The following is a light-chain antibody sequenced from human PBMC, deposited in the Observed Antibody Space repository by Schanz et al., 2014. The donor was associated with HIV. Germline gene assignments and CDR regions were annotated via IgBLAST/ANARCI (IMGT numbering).Light chain of an antibody. V-gene: IGLV2-14*03. CDR3: SSYTTSSTLV. J-gene: IGLJ2*01. Sequence: QSALTQPPSASGSPGQSVTISCTETSGDVGRYDYVSWYQQHPGQAPKLLIYDVTYRPSGISNRFSGSKSGYTASLTISGLQADDEADYYCSSYTTSSTLVFGGGTKPTVL. CDR1: SGDVGRYDY. CDR2: DVT.